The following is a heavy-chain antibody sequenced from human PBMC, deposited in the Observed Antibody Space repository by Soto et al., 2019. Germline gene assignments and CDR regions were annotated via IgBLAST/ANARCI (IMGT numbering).Heavy chain of an antibody. CDR2: IYYSGST. CDR1: WGSIGGGGHH. V-gene: IGHV4-31*03. D-gene: IGHD1-26*01. CDR3: ARRTGRDYYHGMDV. Sequence: SQPLSHTRSVAWGSIGGGGHHRILIRQHPGKGLEWSGYIYYSGSTYYNPSLKSRVTISVDTSKNQFSLKLSSVTAADTAVYYCARRTGRDYYHGMDVRGQGTTVTVSS. J-gene: IGHJ6*02.